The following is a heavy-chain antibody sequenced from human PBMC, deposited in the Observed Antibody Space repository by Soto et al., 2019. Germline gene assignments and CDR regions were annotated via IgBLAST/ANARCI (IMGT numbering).Heavy chain of an antibody. CDR1: GYTLTSYG. CDR3: ARDPGVYSSSWYWFDP. V-gene: IGHV1-18*01. J-gene: IGHJ5*02. CDR2: ISAYNGNT. Sequence: ASVKVSCEASGYTLTSYGISCVRQAPGQGLEWMGWISAYNGNTNYAQKLQGRVTMTTDTSTSTAYMELRSLRSDDTAVYYCARDPGVYSSSWYWFDPWGQGTLVTVSS. D-gene: IGHD6-13*01.